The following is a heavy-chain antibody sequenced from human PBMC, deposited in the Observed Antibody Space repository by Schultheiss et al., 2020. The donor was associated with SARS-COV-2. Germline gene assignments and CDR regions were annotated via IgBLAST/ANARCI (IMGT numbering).Heavy chain of an antibody. V-gene: IGHV3-74*01. CDR1: GFTFSSYW. D-gene: IGHD6-13*01. CDR3: ARNPQQPPGFDY. Sequence: GGSLRLSCAASGFTFSSYWMHWVRQAPGKGLVWVSRINSDGSSTSYADSVKGRFTISRDNAKNTLYLQMNSLRAEDTAVYYCARNPQQPPGFDYWGQGTLVTVSS. J-gene: IGHJ4*02. CDR2: INSDGSST.